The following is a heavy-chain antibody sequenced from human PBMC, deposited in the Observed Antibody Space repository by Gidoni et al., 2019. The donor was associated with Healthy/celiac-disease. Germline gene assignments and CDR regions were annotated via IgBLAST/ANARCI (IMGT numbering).Heavy chain of an antibody. CDR2: ISLNSGSI. D-gene: IGHD3-3*01. CDR3: AKDPSYDFWSGYYID. CDR1: GFTFDDYA. V-gene: IGHV3-9*01. J-gene: IGHJ4*02. Sequence: EVQLVESGGGLVQPGRSLRLSCAASGFTFDDYAMHWVRQAPGKGLEWVSGISLNSGSIGYADSVKGRFTISRDNAKNSLYLQMNSLRAEDTALYYCAKDPSYDFWSGYYIDWGQGTLVTVSS.